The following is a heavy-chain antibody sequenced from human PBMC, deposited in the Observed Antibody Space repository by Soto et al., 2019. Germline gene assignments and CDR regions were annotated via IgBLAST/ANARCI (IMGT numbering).Heavy chain of an antibody. Sequence: PSETLSVTCAVYGGSFSGYDWSWIRPPQGKGLEWIGEINHSGSTNYNPSLKSRVTISVDTSKNQFSLKLSSVTAADTAVYYCARGPIAALHFDYWGQGTLVTV. J-gene: IGHJ4*02. CDR3: ARGPIAALHFDY. D-gene: IGHD6-6*01. CDR1: GGSFSGYD. CDR2: INHSGST. V-gene: IGHV4-34*01.